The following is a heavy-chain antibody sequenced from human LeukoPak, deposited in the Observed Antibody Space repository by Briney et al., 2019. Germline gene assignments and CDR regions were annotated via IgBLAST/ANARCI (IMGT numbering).Heavy chain of an antibody. J-gene: IGHJ6*03. Sequence: SETLSLTCAVYGGTFSGYNWSWIRQPPGKGLEWIGEINHSRSTNYNPSLKSRVTISVDKSKNQFSLKLSSVTAADTAVYYCARSDYDILTGYYMSEDYYYMDVWGKGTTVTVSS. CDR1: GGTFSGYN. CDR3: ARSDYDILTGYYMSEDYYYMDV. CDR2: INHSRST. D-gene: IGHD3-9*01. V-gene: IGHV4-34*01.